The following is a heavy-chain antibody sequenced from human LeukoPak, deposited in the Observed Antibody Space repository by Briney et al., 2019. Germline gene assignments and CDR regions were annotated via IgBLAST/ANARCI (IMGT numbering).Heavy chain of an antibody. CDR1: GGSISSYY. Sequence: SETLSLTCTVSGGSISSYYWSWIRQPPGKGLEWIGYIYYSGSTNYNPSLKSRVTISVDTSKNQFSLKLSSVTAADTAVYYCARGHGGNGGYWGQGTLVTVSS. V-gene: IGHV4-59*01. J-gene: IGHJ4*02. CDR2: IYYSGST. D-gene: IGHD4-23*01. CDR3: ARGHGGNGGY.